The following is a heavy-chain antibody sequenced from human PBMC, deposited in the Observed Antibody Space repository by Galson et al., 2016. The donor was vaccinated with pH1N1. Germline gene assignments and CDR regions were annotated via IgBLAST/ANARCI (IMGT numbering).Heavy chain of an antibody. CDR2: INADNGDT. CDR3: AKDRGGSGDFDY. CDR1: GYSFTNYA. Sequence: SVKVSCKASGYSFTNYAMHWVRRTPGQRLEWMGWINADNGDTEYSEKFQGRVTITRDTSASIVYMELSSLRYGDTGVYYCAKDRGGSGDFDYWGQGSLVTVSS. V-gene: IGHV1-3*01. D-gene: IGHD3-10*01. J-gene: IGHJ4*02.